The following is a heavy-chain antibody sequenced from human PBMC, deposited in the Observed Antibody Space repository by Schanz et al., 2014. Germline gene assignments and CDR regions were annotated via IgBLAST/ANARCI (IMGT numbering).Heavy chain of an antibody. V-gene: IGHV3-30-3*01. CDR2: ISNDGSIK. J-gene: IGHJ4*02. Sequence: QVPLLQFGGSVVQPGRSLRLSCAASGFTFNSYAMHWVRQAPGKGLEWVALISNDGSIKYYADSVEGRFTISRDNSRNTLYLQMNSLRTEDTAVYYCARDRGYCSGGSCLTFDYWGQGTLVTVSS. D-gene: IGHD2-15*01. CDR1: GFTFNSYA. CDR3: ARDRGYCSGGSCLTFDY.